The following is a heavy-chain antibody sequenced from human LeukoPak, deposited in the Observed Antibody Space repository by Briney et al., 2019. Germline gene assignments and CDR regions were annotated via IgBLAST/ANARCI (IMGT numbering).Heavy chain of an antibody. CDR3: ARLQAMTATFDI. J-gene: IGHJ3*02. Sequence: SETLSLTCTVSGGSISSYYWNWIRQPPGEGLEWIGYFHYSGSTYYNPSLKSRVTISVDTSKNQFSLRLSSVAAADTAVFYCARLQAMTATFDIWGQGTLVTVSS. CDR1: GGSISSYY. CDR2: FHYSGST. V-gene: IGHV4-59*08.